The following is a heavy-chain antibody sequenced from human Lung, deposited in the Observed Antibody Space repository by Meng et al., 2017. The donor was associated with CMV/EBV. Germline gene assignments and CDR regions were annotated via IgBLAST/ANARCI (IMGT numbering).Heavy chain of an antibody. J-gene: IGHJ6*02. V-gene: IGHV3-21*01. CDR3: ARGPPPHYHDMDV. CDR2: IDASGSNI. Sequence: GGSLRLSCVGSGFTFSPYNMNWVRQTPGKGLEWVSSIDASGSNIYYADAVKGRCTISRDNAKNSLFLQMNSLRADDTAVYFCARGPPPHYHDMDVWGQGATVTVSS. CDR1: GFTFSPYN.